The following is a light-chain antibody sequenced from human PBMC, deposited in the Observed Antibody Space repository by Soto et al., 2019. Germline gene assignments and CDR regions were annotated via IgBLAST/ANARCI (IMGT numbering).Light chain of an antibody. CDR3: QHRSNWPLT. V-gene: IGKV3-15*01. CDR1: QSVGSN. Sequence: EIVMTQSPATLSVSPGERVTLSCRARQSVGSNLAWYQQTPGQAPRVVIYDASTRATVIPARFSGSGSGTEFTLTISSLQSEDFAVYYCQHRSNWPLTFGGGTKVDI. CDR2: DAS. J-gene: IGKJ4*01.